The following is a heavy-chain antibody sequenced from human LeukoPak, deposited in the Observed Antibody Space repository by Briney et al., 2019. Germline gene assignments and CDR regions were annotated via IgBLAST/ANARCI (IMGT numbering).Heavy chain of an antibody. CDR1: GYTFTTYG. CDR2: ISTYSGNT. J-gene: IGHJ4*02. CDR3: ARDRRIAAAGTGNY. V-gene: IGHV1-18*01. D-gene: IGHD6-13*01. Sequence: GASVKVSCKASGYTFTTYGISWVRQAPGQGPEWMGWISTYSGNTHYAQELQGRVTLTTDTSTSTAYMELRSLRSDDTAVYYCARDRRIAAAGTGNYWGQGTLVTVSS.